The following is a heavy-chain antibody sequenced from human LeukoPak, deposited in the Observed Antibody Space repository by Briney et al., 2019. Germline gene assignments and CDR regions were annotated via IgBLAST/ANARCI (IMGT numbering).Heavy chain of an antibody. J-gene: IGHJ4*02. CDR2: MCYSGST. D-gene: IGHD2/OR15-2a*01. CDR1: GGSITSYC. Sequence: PSETLSLTCTVSGGSITSYCWTWIRQPPGKGLEWIGYMCYSGSTKYNPSLKSRVTISADTSKNQFSLKLNSVTTADMAVYYCARVGTSTYPLDYWGQGTLVTVSS. CDR3: ARVGTSTYPLDY. V-gene: IGHV4-59*01.